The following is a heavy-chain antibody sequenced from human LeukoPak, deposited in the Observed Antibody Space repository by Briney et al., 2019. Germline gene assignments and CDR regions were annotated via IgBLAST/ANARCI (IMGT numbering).Heavy chain of an antibody. V-gene: IGHV4-31*03. J-gene: IGHJ4*02. CDR3: ALAPYDSSGYFDY. D-gene: IGHD3-22*01. CDR1: GGSISSGGYY. CDR2: IYYSGST. Sequence: SQALSLTCTVSGGSISSGGYYWSWIRQHPGKGLEWIGYIYYSGSTNYNPSLKSRVTISVDTSKNQFSLKLSSVTAADTAVYYCALAPYDSSGYFDYWGQGTLVTVSS.